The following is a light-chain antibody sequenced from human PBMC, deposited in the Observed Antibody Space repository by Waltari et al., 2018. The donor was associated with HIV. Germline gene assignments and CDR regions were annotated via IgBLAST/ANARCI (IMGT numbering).Light chain of an antibody. CDR1: SFNIGAGYD. CDR3: QSYDSSLSGWV. Sequence: QSVLTQPPSVSGAPGQRVTISCTGSSFNIGAGYDVHWYQQLPGTAPKLLIYGNSNRPSGVPDRVSGSKSGTSASLAIPGLQAEDEADYYCQSYDSSLSGWVFGGGTKLTVL. V-gene: IGLV1-40*01. J-gene: IGLJ3*02. CDR2: GNS.